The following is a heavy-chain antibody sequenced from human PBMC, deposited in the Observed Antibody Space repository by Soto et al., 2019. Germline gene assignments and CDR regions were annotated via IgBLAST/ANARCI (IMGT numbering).Heavy chain of an antibody. CDR3: ARLGTMGDVDN. D-gene: IGHD1-1*01. V-gene: IGHV3-23*01. Sequence: EVQLLISGGGLVSPGGSLRLSCAASGFTFSGYAMSWVRQAPGKGLEWLAGSTFRGDNTYYADSVKGRFSLSRDNSRNRLDLQMYNLKGEDTALYYCARLGTMGDVDNWGQGTLLTVSS. J-gene: IGHJ4*02. CDR2: STFRGDNT. CDR1: GFTFSGYA.